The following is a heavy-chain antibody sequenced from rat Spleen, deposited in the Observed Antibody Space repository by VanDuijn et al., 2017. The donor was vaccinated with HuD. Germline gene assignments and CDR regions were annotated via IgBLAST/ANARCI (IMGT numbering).Heavy chain of an antibody. CDR2: ISYEGNIT. J-gene: IGHJ2*01. D-gene: IGHD1-9*01. V-gene: IGHV5-29*01. CDR3: ARVHTMGINGYYFDY. Sequence: EVQLVESGGGLVQPGRSLKLSCAASGFTFSDYGMAWVRQAPTKGLEWVATISYEGNITYYGDSVKGRFTISRDNAKNTLYLQMDSLRSEDTATYYCARVHTMGINGYYFDYWGQGVMVTVSS. CDR1: GFTFSDYG.